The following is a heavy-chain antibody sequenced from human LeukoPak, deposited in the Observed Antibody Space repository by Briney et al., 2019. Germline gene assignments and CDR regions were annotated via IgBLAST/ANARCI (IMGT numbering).Heavy chain of an antibody. CDR3: ARGARKGDDYGGFFDY. CDR2: ISNDGSKK. Sequence: AGRSLRLSCAASGFTFSNYAMHWVRQAPGKGLERVAVISNDGSKKDCADSVKGRFTISRDNSKNTLYLQMNSLRAEDTAVYYCARGARKGDDYGGFFDYWGQGTLVTVSS. D-gene: IGHD4-17*01. CDR1: GFTFSNYA. V-gene: IGHV3-30*04. J-gene: IGHJ4*02.